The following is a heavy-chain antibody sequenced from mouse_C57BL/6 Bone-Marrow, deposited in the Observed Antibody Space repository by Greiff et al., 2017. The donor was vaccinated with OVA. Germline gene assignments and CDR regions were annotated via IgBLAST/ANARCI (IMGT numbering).Heavy chain of an antibody. CDR1: GFTIKDDY. CDR3: TPTGTVFAY. J-gene: IGHJ3*01. Sequence: VQLQQSGAELVRPGASVKLSCTASGFTIKDDYMHWVKQRPEQGLEWIGWIDPENGDTEYASKFQGKATITADTSSNTAYLQLSSLTSEDTAVYYCTPTGTVFAYWGQGTLVTVSA. V-gene: IGHV14-4*01. CDR2: IDPENGDT. D-gene: IGHD4-1*01.